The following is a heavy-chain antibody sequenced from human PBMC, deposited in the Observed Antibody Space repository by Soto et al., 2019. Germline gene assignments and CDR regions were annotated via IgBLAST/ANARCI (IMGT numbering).Heavy chain of an antibody. J-gene: IGHJ4*02. CDR1: GFTFSSYW. D-gene: IGHD2-15*01. CDR3: AGTGYLDY. V-gene: IGHV3-7*01. CDR2: IKRDGSEK. Sequence: EVQLVESGGGLVQPGGSLRLSCAASGFTFSSYWMTWVRQAPGKGLEWVANIKRDGSEKYYVDSVKGRFTISRDDAQNSLFLQMTSLRVEDSAVYYCAGTGYLDYWGRGSLVSVSS.